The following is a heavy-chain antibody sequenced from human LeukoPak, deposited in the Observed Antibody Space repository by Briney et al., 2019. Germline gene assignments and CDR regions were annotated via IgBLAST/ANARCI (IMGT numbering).Heavy chain of an antibody. CDR2: IYTSGST. CDR1: GGSISSSSYY. CDR3: ARDREVYGSGSYYSHLDY. D-gene: IGHD3-10*01. V-gene: IGHV4-61*02. Sequence: SETLSLTCTVSGGSISSSSYYGSWIRQPAGKGLEWIGRIYTSGSTNYNPSLKSRLTISIDTSKNQFSLKLSSVTAADTAVYYCARDREVYGSGSYYSHLDYWGQGTLVTVSS. J-gene: IGHJ4*02.